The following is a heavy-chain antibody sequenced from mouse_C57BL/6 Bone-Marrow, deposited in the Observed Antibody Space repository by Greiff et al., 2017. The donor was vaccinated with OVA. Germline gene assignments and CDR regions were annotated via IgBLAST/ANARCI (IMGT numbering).Heavy chain of an antibody. J-gene: IGHJ3*01. V-gene: IGHV5-9-1*02. D-gene: IGHD4-1*01. CDR1: GFTFSSYA. CDR3: TRETGTLAY. CDR2: ISSGGDYI. Sequence: EVKLVESGEGLVKPGGSLKLSCAASGFTFSSYAMSWVRQTPEKRLEWVAYISSGGDYIYYADTVKGRFTISRDNARNTLYLQMSSLKSEDTAMSYCTRETGTLAYWGQGTLVTVSA.